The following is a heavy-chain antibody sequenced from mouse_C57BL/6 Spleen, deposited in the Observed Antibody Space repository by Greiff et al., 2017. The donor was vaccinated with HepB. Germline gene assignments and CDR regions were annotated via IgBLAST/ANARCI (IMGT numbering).Heavy chain of an antibody. V-gene: IGHV3-6*01. CDR1: GYSITSGYY. J-gene: IGHJ3*01. D-gene: IGHD1-1*01. Sequence: ESGPGLVKPSQSLSLTCSVTGYSITSGYYWNWIRQFPGNKLEWMGYISYDGSNNYNPSLKNRISITRDTSKNQFFLKLNSVTTEDTATYYCARGGSSYWFAYWGQGTLVTVSA. CDR3: ARGGSSYWFAY. CDR2: ISYDGSN.